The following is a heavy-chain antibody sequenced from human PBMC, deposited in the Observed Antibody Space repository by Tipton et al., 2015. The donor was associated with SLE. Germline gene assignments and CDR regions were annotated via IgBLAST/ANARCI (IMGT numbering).Heavy chain of an antibody. Sequence: TLSLTCTVSGGSISSGSYYWSWIRQPAGKGLEWIGRIYTSGSTNYNPSLKSRVTIPVDTSKNQFSLKLSSVTAADTAVYYCARDGARIVPRGSFDNWGQGTMVTVSS. V-gene: IGHV4-61*02. CDR3: ARDGARIVPRGSFDN. J-gene: IGHJ3*02. CDR2: IYTSGST. D-gene: IGHD3-22*01. CDR1: GGSISSGSYY.